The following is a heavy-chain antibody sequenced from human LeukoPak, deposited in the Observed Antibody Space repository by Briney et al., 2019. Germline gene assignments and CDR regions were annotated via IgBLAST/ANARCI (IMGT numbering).Heavy chain of an antibody. J-gene: IGHJ5*02. V-gene: IGHV3-64*01. Sequence: GGSLRLSRAASGFTFSGCVMLWVRQAPGLGLEYVSSIDPNGEASYYANSVKGRFSISRDNSNNMLYLQMGSLTSADMGVYYCAAQGGRTGAYDPWGQGTLVTVAS. CDR3: AAQGGRTGAYDP. CDR2: IDPNGEAS. D-gene: IGHD3/OR15-3a*01. CDR1: GFTFSGCV.